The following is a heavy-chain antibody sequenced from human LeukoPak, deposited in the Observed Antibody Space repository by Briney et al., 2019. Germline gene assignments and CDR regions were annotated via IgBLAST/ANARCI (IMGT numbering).Heavy chain of an antibody. CDR1: GGTFSSYA. CDR2: IIPIFGTA. V-gene: IGHV1-69*13. Sequence: ASVKVSCKTSGGTFSSYAISWVRQAPGQGLEWMGGIIPIFGTANYAQKFQGRVTITADESTSTAYMELSSLRSEDTAVCYCAREARSGSPDYWGQGTLVTVSS. D-gene: IGHD3-22*01. J-gene: IGHJ4*02. CDR3: AREARSGSPDY.